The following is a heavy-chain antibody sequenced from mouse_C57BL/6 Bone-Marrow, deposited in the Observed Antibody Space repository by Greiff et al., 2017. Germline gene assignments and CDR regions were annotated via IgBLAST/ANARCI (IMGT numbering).Heavy chain of an antibody. Sequence: VQLQQSGAELVRPGASVKLSCTASGFNIKDDYMHWVKQRPEQGLEWIGWIDPENGDTEYASKFQGKATITADTSSNTAYLQLSSLTSEDTAVYYCTTTVRDWYFDGWGTGTTVTVSS. CDR3: TTTVRDWYFDG. D-gene: IGHD1-1*01. CDR1: GFNIKDDY. CDR2: IDPENGDT. V-gene: IGHV14-4*01. J-gene: IGHJ1*03.